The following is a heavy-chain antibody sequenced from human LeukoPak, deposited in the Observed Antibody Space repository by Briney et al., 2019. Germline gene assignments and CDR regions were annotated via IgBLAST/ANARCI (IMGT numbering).Heavy chain of an antibody. D-gene: IGHD2-2*01. CDR2: IYTSVST. J-gene: IGHJ6*03. CDR3: ARELIVVVPAATYYYMDV. CDR1: GGSISSYY. Sequence: SETLSLTCSVSGGSISSYYWVWIRQPAGKELEWIGSIYTSVSTNYNPSLKSRVTMSEKTSNNHFSLPLSPVTAADTAVYYCARELIVVVPAATYYYMDVWSKGTTVTVSS. V-gene: IGHV4-4*07.